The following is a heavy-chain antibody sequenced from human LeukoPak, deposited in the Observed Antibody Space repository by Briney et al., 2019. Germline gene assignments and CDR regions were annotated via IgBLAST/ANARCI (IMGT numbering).Heavy chain of an antibody. CDR2: IYHSGST. CDR3: ARIGSSWNFDFDY. Sequence: SETLSLTCAVSGYSISSGYYWGWIRQPPGKGLEWIGSIYHSGSTYYNPSLKSRVTISVDTSKNQFSLKLSSVTAADTAVYYCARIGSSWNFDFDYWGQGTLVTVSS. D-gene: IGHD6-13*01. CDR1: GYSISSGYY. V-gene: IGHV4-38-2*01. J-gene: IGHJ4*02.